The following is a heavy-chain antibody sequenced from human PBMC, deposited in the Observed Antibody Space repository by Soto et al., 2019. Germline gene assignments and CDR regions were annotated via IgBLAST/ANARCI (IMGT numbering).Heavy chain of an antibody. J-gene: IGHJ4*02. CDR3: AKVGGVVGYDILTGYSFFGY. V-gene: IGHV3-23*01. CDR1: GFTFSSYA. D-gene: IGHD3-9*01. Sequence: GGSLRLSCAASGFTFSSYAMSWVRQAPGKGLEWVSAISGSGGSTYYADSVKGRFTISRDNSKNTLYLQMNSLRAEDTAVYYCAKVGGVVGYDILTGYSFFGYWGQGTLVTVSS. CDR2: ISGSGGST.